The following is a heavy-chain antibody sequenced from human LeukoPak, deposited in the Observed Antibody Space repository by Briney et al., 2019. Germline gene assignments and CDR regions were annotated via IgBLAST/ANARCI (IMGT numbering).Heavy chain of an antibody. D-gene: IGHD6-6*01. CDR3: ARGRSIAARQDWFDP. Sequence: ASVKVSCKASGYTFTSYDINWVRQATGQGLEWMGWMNPNSGNTGHAQKFQGRVTMTRNTSISTAYMELSSLRSEDTAVYYCARGRSIAARQDWFDPWGQGTLVTVSS. J-gene: IGHJ5*02. V-gene: IGHV1-8*01. CDR2: MNPNSGNT. CDR1: GYTFTSYD.